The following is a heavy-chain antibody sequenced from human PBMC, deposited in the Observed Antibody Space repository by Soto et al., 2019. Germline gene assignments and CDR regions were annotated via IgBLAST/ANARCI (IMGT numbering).Heavy chain of an antibody. Sequence: EVQLLESGGGLVQPGGSLRLSCAASGFTFSSYAMSWVRQAPGQGLEWVSAISGSGGSTYYADCVKGRFTISRDNSKNSLYLQMTSLRAEDTAVYYCAKYVSYYDRSGPWDYWGQGTLVTVSS. CDR3: AKYVSYYDRSGPWDY. CDR1: GFTFSSYA. J-gene: IGHJ4*02. D-gene: IGHD3-22*01. V-gene: IGHV3-23*01. CDR2: ISGSGGST.